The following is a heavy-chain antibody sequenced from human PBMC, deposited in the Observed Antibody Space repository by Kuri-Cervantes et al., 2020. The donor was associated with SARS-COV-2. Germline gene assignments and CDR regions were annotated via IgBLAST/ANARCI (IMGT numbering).Heavy chain of an antibody. Sequence: ASVKVSCKASGYTFTSYAMHWVRQAPGQRLEWMGWINAGNGNTKYSQKFQGRVTITRDTSASTAYMELSSLRSEDTAVYYCASRDWDYDYIWGSYRDQGNDAFDIWGQGTMVTVSS. CDR1: GYTFTSYA. CDR2: INAGNGNT. J-gene: IGHJ3*02. V-gene: IGHV1-3*01. D-gene: IGHD3-16*02. CDR3: ASRDWDYDYIWGSYRDQGNDAFDI.